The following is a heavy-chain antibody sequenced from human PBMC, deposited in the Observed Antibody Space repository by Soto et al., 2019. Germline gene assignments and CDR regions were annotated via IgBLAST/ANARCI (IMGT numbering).Heavy chain of an antibody. CDR2: IYYSGNT. V-gene: IGHV4-59*01. CDR3: ARGIGQQLPPLD. D-gene: IGHD6-13*01. J-gene: IGHJ4*02. CDR1: GVSISSYY. Sequence: QVQLQESGPGLVKPSETLSLTCTVSGVSISSYYWSWIRQPPGKGLEWIGYIYYSGNTNYNPSLKSRXXIXIXGSKNQFSLELSSVTAADSAVYCCARGIGQQLPPLDWGQGTLVTVSS.